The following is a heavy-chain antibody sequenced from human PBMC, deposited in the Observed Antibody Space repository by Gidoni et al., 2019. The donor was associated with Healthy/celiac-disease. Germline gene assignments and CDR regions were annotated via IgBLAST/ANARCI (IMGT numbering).Heavy chain of an antibody. CDR1: GGSFSGYY. D-gene: IGHD2-2*01. J-gene: IGHJ6*02. Sequence: QVQLQQWGAGLLKPSETLSLSCAVHGGSFSGYYRRWIRQPPGMGQEWIGEINHSGSTNYNPSLKSRETISVDTSKNQYSLKLSSVTAANAAVYYWARGPGIVVVPATPITQEYYYYGMDVWGQGTTVTVSS. V-gene: IGHV4-34*01. CDR3: ARGPGIVVVPATPITQEYYYYGMDV. CDR2: INHSGST.